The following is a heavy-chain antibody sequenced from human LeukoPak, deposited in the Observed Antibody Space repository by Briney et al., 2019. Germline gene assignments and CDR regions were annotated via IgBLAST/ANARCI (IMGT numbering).Heavy chain of an antibody. D-gene: IGHD1-26*01. J-gene: IGHJ6*04. CDR2: IYHSGST. CDR3: ARGDSGSYFRMDV. Sequence: PSETLSLTCTVSGYSISSGYYWGWIRQPPGKGLEWIGSIYHSGSTYYNPSLKSRVTISVDTSKNQFSLKLSSVTAADTAVYYCARGDSGSYFRMDVWGKGTTVTVSS. CDR1: GYSISSGYY. V-gene: IGHV4-38-2*02.